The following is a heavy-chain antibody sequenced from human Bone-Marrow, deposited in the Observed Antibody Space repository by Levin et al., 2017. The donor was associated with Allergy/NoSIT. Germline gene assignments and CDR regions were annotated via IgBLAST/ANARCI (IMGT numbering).Heavy chain of an antibody. Sequence: PGGSLRLSCAASGFTFDNFAMNWVRQAPGKGLEWVSTISPSGGTPFYGDSVRGRFTISRDNSNNTLYLQMSGLKPEDTAVYYCAKGSVPAGMPPRMSFFDFWGRGTLVSVSS. D-gene: IGHD2-2*01. CDR1: GFTFDNFA. V-gene: IGHV3-23*01. J-gene: IGHJ2*01. CDR3: AKGSVPAGMPPRMSFFDF. CDR2: ISPSGGTP.